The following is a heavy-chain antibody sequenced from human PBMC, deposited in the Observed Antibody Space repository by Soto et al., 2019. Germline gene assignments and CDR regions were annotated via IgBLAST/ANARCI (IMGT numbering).Heavy chain of an antibody. CDR3: ARDADYDILTGIETDH. Sequence: QVQLVQSGAEVKKPGASVKVSCKASGYTFTSYGISWVRQAPGQGLEWMGWISAYNGNTNYAQKLQSRVTMTTDTSTSTAYMELRSLRSDDTAVYYCARDADYDILTGIETDHWGQGTLVTVSS. CDR1: GYTFTSYG. V-gene: IGHV1-18*04. J-gene: IGHJ4*02. CDR2: ISAYNGNT. D-gene: IGHD3-9*01.